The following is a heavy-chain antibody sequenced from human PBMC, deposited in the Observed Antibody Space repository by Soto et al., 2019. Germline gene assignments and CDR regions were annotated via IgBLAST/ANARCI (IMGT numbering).Heavy chain of an antibody. Sequence: GGSLRLSCAASGFTFSSYSMNWDRQAPGKGLEWVSYISSSSSTIYYADSVKGRFTISRDNAKNSLYLRMNSLRAEDTAVYYCARDYSSYGPFDYWGQGTLVTRLL. D-gene: IGHD5-18*01. J-gene: IGHJ4*02. V-gene: IGHV3-48*01. CDR2: ISSSSSTI. CDR1: GFTFSSYS. CDR3: ARDYSSYGPFDY.